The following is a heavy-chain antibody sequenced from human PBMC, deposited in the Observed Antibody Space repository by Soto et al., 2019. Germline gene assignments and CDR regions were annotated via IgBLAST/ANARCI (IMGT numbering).Heavy chain of an antibody. D-gene: IGHD5-12*01. Sequence: PGGSLRLSCAASGFTFSSHAMSWVRQASGKGLKWVSAISGSGGSTYYADSVRGRFTISRDNSKNTLYLQMNSLRAEDTAIYYCAKDFRVGYDYYQWFDAWGQGTLVTVSS. CDR2: ISGSGGST. J-gene: IGHJ5*02. CDR3: AKDFRVGYDYYQWFDA. CDR1: GFTFSSHA. V-gene: IGHV3-23*01.